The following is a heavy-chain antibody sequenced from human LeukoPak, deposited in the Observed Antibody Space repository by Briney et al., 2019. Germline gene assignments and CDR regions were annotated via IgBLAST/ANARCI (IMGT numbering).Heavy chain of an antibody. CDR1: GFPFSIFG. V-gene: IGHV3-33*01. CDR3: ARDGSTYTINFYQALDV. Sequence: GGSLRLSCAASGFPFSIFGMHWVLQAPGKGLEWVAVVWHDDNQKYYADSVKGRFTISKDNSKNTVYLQMNSLRAEDTATYYCARDGSTYTINFYQALDVWGQGTMVTVSS. D-gene: IGHD1-26*01. J-gene: IGHJ3*01. CDR2: VWHDDNQK.